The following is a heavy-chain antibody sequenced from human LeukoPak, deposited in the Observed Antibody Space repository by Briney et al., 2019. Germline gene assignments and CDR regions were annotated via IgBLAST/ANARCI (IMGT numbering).Heavy chain of an antibody. CDR3: AKDYYYDSSGYLPYYFDY. V-gene: IGHV3-43*02. CDR1: GFTFDDYA. J-gene: IGHJ4*02. CDR2: ISGDGGST. D-gene: IGHD3-22*01. Sequence: GGSLRLSXAASGFTFDDYAMHWVRQAPGKGLEWVSLISGDGGSTYYADSVKGRFTISRDNSKNSLYLQMNSLRTEDTALYYCAKDYYYDSSGYLPYYFDYWGQGTLVTVSS.